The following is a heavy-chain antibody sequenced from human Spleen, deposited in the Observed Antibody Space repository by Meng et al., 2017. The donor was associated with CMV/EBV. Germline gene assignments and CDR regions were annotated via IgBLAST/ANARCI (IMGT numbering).Heavy chain of an antibody. CDR2: VRTKVYGETT. J-gene: IGHJ4*02. D-gene: IGHD5-18*01. CDR3: TRLAWIQLWLSGGPFGY. Sequence: GESLKISCTGSGFTFGDYGISWVRQAPGKGLEWVGLVRTKVYGETTEYAASVKGRFTISRDDSKSIAYLQMNSLKTEDTAVYYCTRLAWIQLWLSGGPFGYWGQGTLVTVSS. CDR1: GFTFGDYG. V-gene: IGHV3-49*04.